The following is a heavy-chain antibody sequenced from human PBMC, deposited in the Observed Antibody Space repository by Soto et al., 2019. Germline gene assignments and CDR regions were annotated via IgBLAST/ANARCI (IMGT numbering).Heavy chain of an antibody. Sequence: GGSLRLSCAASGFTFSSYGMHWVRQAPGKGLEWVAVISYDGSNKYYADSVKGRFTISRENSKNTLYLQMNSLRAEDTAVYYCAKVGQDSSGSFDYWGQGTLVTVSS. CDR3: AKVGQDSSGSFDY. D-gene: IGHD3-22*01. V-gene: IGHV3-30*18. CDR1: GFTFSSYG. J-gene: IGHJ4*02. CDR2: ISYDGSNK.